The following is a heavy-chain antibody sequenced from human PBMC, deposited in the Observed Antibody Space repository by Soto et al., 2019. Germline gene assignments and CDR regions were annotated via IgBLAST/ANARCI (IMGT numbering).Heavy chain of an antibody. D-gene: IGHD3-3*01. CDR3: AKDNTIFGVVINNWFDP. V-gene: IGHV3-23*01. CDR1: GFTFSSYA. CDR2: ISGSGGRT. J-gene: IGHJ5*02. Sequence: EVQLLESGGGLVQPGGSLRLSCAASGFTFSSYAMSWVRQAPGKGLEWVSAISGSGGRTYYADSVKGRFTISRDNSKNTLYLQMNSLRAEDTAVYYCAKDNTIFGVVINNWFDPWGQGTLVTVSS.